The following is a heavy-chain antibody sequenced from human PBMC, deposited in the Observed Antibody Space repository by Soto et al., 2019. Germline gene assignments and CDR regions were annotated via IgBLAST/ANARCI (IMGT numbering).Heavy chain of an antibody. J-gene: IGHJ4*02. CDR2: INSGGDNI. CDR1: GVTFTNYG. CDR3: ATDPDGDLDFDY. Sequence: EVRXVXXGXDXVXPGGXLTLSCAVSGVTFTNYGMNWVRQXXGKGLEWVSHINSGGDNIIYADSVKGRFTISRDNDKNSLYLQMNSLIDEDTAVYYCATDPDGDLDFDYWGQGTLVTVSS. V-gene: IGHV3-48*02. D-gene: IGHD4-17*01.